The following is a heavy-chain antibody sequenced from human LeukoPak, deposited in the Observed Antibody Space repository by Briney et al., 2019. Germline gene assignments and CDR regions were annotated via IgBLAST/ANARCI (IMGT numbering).Heavy chain of an antibody. J-gene: IGHJ4*02. V-gene: IGHV1-24*01. CDR2: FDPEDGET. CDR3: ATAYDSSGYYHFDY. Sequence: ASVKVSCKVSGYTLTELSTHWVRQAPGKGLEWMGGFDPEDGETIYAQKFQGRVTMTEDTSTDTAYMELSSLRSEDTAVYYCATAYDSSGYYHFDYWGQGTLVTVSS. D-gene: IGHD3-22*01. CDR1: GYTLTELS.